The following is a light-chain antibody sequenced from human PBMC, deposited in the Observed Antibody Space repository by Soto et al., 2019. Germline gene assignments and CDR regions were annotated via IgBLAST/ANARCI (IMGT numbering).Light chain of an antibody. V-gene: IGLV4-69*01. CDR3: QTWDTGIQV. CDR1: SVHSNYV. CDR2: LNSDGSH. J-gene: IGLJ2*01. Sequence: QPVLTQSPSASASLGASVKLTCTLSSVHSNYVIAWHKQQPEKGPRYLMKLNSDGSHSKGDGIPDRFSGSSSGAERYLTISSIQYEDEADDYCQTWDTGIQVFGGGTKLTVL.